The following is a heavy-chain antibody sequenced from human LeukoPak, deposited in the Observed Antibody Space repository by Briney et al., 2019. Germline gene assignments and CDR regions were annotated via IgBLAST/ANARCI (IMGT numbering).Heavy chain of an antibody. CDR2: ILYDGSNK. CDR3: AKGDTSMPLINWFDP. J-gene: IGHJ5*02. Sequence: GGSLRLSCAASGFTFSSYGMHWVRQAPGKGLEGVAVILYDGSNKYYADSVKGRFTISRDNSKNTLYLQMNSLRAEDTAVYYCAKGDTSMPLINWFDPWGQGTLVTVSS. CDR1: GFTFSSYG. V-gene: IGHV3-30*18. D-gene: IGHD5-18*01.